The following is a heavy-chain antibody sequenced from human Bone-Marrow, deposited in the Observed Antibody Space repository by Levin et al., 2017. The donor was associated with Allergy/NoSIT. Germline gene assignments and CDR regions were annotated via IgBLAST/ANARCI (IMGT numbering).Heavy chain of an antibody. D-gene: IGHD5-12*01. V-gene: IGHV4-59*01. Sequence: SQTLSLTCSVSGGSISNSYWSWIRQAPGKGLEWIGYIKNSGTTKYNPSLNSRVAISADTSKNQVSLRLTSVTAADTAVYYCASLGYTISYYDYAMDVWGQGTTVTVSS. CDR2: IKNSGTT. CDR3: ASLGYTISYYDYAMDV. J-gene: IGHJ6*02. CDR1: GGSISNSY.